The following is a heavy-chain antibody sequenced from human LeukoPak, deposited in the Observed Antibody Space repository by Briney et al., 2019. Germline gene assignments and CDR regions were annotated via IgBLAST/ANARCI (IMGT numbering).Heavy chain of an antibody. Sequence: GGSLRLSCAASGFTFDKYGMDWVRQAPGKGLEWVAVIWYDGTTKFYADSVKGRFTISRDNSKNTLSLQMDSLRAEDTAVYYCARGPIASSWHYYFDLWGRGTLDSVSS. CDR2: IWYDGTTK. J-gene: IGHJ2*01. CDR3: ARGPIASSWHYYFDL. D-gene: IGHD6-13*01. CDR1: GFTFDKYG. V-gene: IGHV3-33*01.